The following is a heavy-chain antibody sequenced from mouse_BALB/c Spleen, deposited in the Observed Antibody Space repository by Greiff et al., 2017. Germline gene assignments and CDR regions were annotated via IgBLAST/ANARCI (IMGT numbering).Heavy chain of an antibody. CDR1: GFNIKDTY. CDR2: IDPANGNT. CDR3: ARYRNYDYAMDY. J-gene: IGHJ4*01. V-gene: IGHV14-3*02. Sequence: EVQLQQSGAELVKPGASVKLSCTASGFNIKDTYMHWVKQRPEQGLEWIGRIDPANGNTKYDPKFQGKATITADTSSNTAYLQLSSLTSEDTAVYYCARYRNYDYAMDYWGQGTSVTVSS. D-gene: IGHD2-5*01.